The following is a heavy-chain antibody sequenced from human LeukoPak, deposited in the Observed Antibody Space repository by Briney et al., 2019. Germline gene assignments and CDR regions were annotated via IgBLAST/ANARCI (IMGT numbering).Heavy chain of an antibody. D-gene: IGHD3-10*01. CDR2: IYYSGST. CDR3: ARHYGSGRPTDY. J-gene: IGHJ4*02. Sequence: SETLSLTCTVSGGSVSSSSYYWSWIRQPPGKGLEWIGYIYYSGSTNYNPSLKSRVTISVDTSKNQFSLKLSSVTAADTAVYYCARHYGSGRPTDYWGQGTLVTVPS. CDR1: GGSVSSSSYY. V-gene: IGHV4-61*01.